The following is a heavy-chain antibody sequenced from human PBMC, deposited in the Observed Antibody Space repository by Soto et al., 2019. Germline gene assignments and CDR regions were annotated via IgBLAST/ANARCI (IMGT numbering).Heavy chain of an antibody. CDR2: VRGNGDPP. Sequence: GGSLRLSCSASGFTFSSYAMHWVRQAPGKGLEYVSGVRGNGDPPFYADSVKGRFTISRDNSKNTLYLQMSGLSADDTAVYYCVKSRGGNNFDFFDWGQGAMVTVSS. CDR3: VKSRGGNNFDFFD. D-gene: IGHD5-12*01. J-gene: IGHJ4*02. V-gene: IGHV3-64D*06. CDR1: GFTFSSYA.